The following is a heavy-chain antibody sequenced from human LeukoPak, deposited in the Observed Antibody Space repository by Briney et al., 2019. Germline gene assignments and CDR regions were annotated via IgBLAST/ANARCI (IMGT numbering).Heavy chain of an antibody. CDR1: GFTFSSYP. D-gene: IGHD1-1*01. CDR3: AKRTPPDPSHFDY. V-gene: IGHV3-23*01. CDR2: ILGSGADT. J-gene: IGHJ4*02. Sequence: GGSLRLSCAASGFTFSSYPMTWVRQAPGKGLEWVSTILGSGADTWYADSVKGQFTISRDNSKNTLYLQMNSLRAEDTATYYCAKRTPPDPSHFDYWGQGTLVTVSS.